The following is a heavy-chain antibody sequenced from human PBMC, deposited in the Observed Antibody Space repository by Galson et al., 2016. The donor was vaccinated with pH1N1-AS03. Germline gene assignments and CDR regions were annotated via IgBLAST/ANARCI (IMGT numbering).Heavy chain of an antibody. CDR2: IYSIGGT. V-gene: IGHV4-59*01. Sequence: TLSLTCTVSGGSITNYYWTWIRQPPGKGLEWIGSIYSIGGTNYNPSLESRITISVETSKNQFSLKLRSVTAADTAVYYCARATAVGPPYFDYWGQGTVATVSS. D-gene: IGHD6-13*01. CDR1: GGSITNYY. CDR3: ARATAVGPPYFDY. J-gene: IGHJ4*02.